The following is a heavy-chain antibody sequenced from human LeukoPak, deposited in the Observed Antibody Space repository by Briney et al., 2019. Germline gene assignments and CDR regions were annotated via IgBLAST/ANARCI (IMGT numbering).Heavy chain of an antibody. J-gene: IGHJ4*02. V-gene: IGHV4-30-2*01. D-gene: IGHD1-26*01. CDR1: GGSISSGGYS. CDR3: ARGGSGEQYYFDY. Sequence: SQTLSLTCAVSGGSISSGGYSWSWSRQPPGKGLEWIGYIYHSGSTYYNPSLKSRVTISVDRSKNQFSLKLSSVTAADTAVYYCARGGSGEQYYFDYWGQGTLVTVSS. CDR2: IYHSGST.